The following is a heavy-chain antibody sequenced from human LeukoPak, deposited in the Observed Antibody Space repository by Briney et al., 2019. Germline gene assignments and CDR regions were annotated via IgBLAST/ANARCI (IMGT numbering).Heavy chain of an antibody. CDR3: ARVMYDYVWGSYDY. CDR1: GFTFSSYG. V-gene: IGHV3-23*01. CDR2: ISGSGGTT. J-gene: IGHJ4*02. Sequence: GGSLRLSCAASGFTFSSYGMNWVRQAPGKGLEWVSVISGSGGTTYYADSVKGRFTISRDNSKNTLYLQMNSLRAEDTAVYYCARVMYDYVWGSYDYWGQGTLVTVSS. D-gene: IGHD3-16*01.